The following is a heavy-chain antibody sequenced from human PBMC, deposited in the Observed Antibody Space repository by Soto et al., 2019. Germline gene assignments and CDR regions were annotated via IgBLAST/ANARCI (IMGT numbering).Heavy chain of an antibody. CDR2: TYYRSKWYN. Sequence: QVQLQQSGPGLVKPSQTLTLTCAISGDSVSSNSAAWNWIRQSPSRGLEWLGRTYYRSKWYNDYAVSVKSRITINPDTSKNQFSLQLNSVTPEDTAVYYCARGPMIAAAGLSGWQYYFDYWGQGTLVTVSS. J-gene: IGHJ4*02. CDR3: ARGPMIAAAGLSGWQYYFDY. CDR1: GDSVSSNSAA. D-gene: IGHD6-13*01. V-gene: IGHV6-1*01.